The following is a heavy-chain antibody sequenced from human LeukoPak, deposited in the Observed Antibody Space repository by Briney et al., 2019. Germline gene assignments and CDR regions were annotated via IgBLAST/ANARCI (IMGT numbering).Heavy chain of an antibody. CDR1: GFTFSSYA. J-gene: IGHJ4*02. CDR2: ISYDGSNK. D-gene: IGHD1-26*01. V-gene: IGHV3-30-3*01. Sequence: GGSLRLSCAASGFTFSSYAMHWVRQAPAKGLEWVAVISYDGSNKYYADSVKGRFTISRDNSKNTQYLQMNSLRAEDTAVYYCARERTMIVGAIRGAFDYWGQGTLVTVSS. CDR3: ARERTMIVGAIRGAFDY.